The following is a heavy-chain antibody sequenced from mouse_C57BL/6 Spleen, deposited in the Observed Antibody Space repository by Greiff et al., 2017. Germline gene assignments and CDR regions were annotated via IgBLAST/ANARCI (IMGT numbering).Heavy chain of an antibody. CDR3: ARKDYDGFAY. D-gene: IGHD2-4*01. CDR2: IYPRSGNT. Sequence: QVQLQQSGAELARPGASVKLSCKASGYTFTSYGISWVKQRTGQGLEWIGEIYPRSGNTYYNEKFKGKATLTADKSSSTAYMELRSLTSEDSAVYFCARKDYDGFAYWGQGTLVIVSA. J-gene: IGHJ3*01. V-gene: IGHV1-81*01. CDR1: GYTFTSYG.